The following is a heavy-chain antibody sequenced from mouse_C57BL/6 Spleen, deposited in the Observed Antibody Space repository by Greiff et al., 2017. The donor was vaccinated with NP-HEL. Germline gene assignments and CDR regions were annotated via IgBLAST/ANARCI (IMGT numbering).Heavy chain of an antibody. J-gene: IGHJ2*01. CDR2: ISSGGDYI. Sequence: EVKLMESGEGLVKPGGSLKLSCAASGFTFSSYAMSWVRQTPEKRLEWVAYISSGGDYIYYADTVKGRFTISRDNARNTLYLQMSSLKSEDTAMYYCTRGDYGNSHFDYWGQGTTLTVSS. D-gene: IGHD2-1*01. CDR3: TRGDYGNSHFDY. V-gene: IGHV5-9-1*02. CDR1: GFTFSSYA.